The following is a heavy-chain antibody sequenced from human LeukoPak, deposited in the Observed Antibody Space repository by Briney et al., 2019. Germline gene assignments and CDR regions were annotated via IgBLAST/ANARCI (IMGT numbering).Heavy chain of an antibody. Sequence: SETLSLTCTVSGGSISSSSYYWGWIRQPPGKGLEWIGSIYYSGSTYYNPSLKRRVTISVDTSKNQFSLKLSSVTAADTAVYYCARQKTYYYDSSGYLFLGFDPWGQGTLVTVSS. CDR2: IYYSGST. CDR1: GGSISSSSYY. CDR3: ARQKTYYYDSSGYLFLGFDP. V-gene: IGHV4-39*01. D-gene: IGHD3-22*01. J-gene: IGHJ5*02.